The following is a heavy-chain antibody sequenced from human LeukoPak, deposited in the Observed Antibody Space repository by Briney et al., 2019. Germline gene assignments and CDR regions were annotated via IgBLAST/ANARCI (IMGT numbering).Heavy chain of an antibody. V-gene: IGHV4-39*07. CDR1: GGSMSSVGHS. Sequence: SETLSLTCTVSGGSMSSVGHSWGWIRQPPGKGLEWIGSIYYSGSTYYNSSLKSRVTISIDTSKKQFSLKLSSVTAADTAVYYCARTAYCSSTNCYPPYWGQGTLVTVSS. D-gene: IGHD2-2*01. CDR2: IYYSGST. J-gene: IGHJ4*02. CDR3: ARTAYCSSTNCYPPY.